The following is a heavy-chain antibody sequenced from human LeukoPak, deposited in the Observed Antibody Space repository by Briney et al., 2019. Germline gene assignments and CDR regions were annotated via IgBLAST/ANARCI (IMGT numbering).Heavy chain of an antibody. Sequence: RSGTLALTCAVPGYSISSNYYRAWSRRIPRKGLEWIGSIYHSGSTYYNPSLKSRFTISLDTSKNHFSLTLTSVTAADTAVYYCARRGGHFDYWGQGTLVTVSS. CDR2: IYHSGST. CDR3: ARRGGHFDY. D-gene: IGHD3-10*01. J-gene: IGHJ4*02. CDR1: GYSISSNYY. V-gene: IGHV4-38-2*01.